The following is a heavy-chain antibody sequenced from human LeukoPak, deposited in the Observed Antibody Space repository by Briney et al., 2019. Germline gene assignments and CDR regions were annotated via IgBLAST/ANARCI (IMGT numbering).Heavy chain of an antibody. CDR3: ARLSKDTVVLPAAMAHYFDY. Sequence: TSETLSLTCTVSGGSFSGYYWNWIRQPPGKGLQFIGYIHYTGSTNYNPSLESRVTLSVDTSKSQFSLKLRSVTAADTAVYYCARLSKDTVVLPAAMAHYFDYWGQGTLVTVSS. J-gene: IGHJ4*02. V-gene: IGHV4-59*08. D-gene: IGHD2-2*01. CDR2: IHYTGST. CDR1: GGSFSGYY.